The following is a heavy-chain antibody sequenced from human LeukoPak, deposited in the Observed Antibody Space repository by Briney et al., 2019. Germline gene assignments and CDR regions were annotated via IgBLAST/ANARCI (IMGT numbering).Heavy chain of an antibody. J-gene: IGHJ6*03. Sequence: GGSLRLSCAASGFTFSSYWMHWVRQAPGKGLVWVSRINPDGSYTTYADSMKGRFTISRDNSKNTLYLQMNSLRAEETAVYYCAKDIRGSTGLGSMDVWGKGTTVTVSS. D-gene: IGHD1-26*01. V-gene: IGHV3-74*01. CDR2: INPDGSYT. CDR3: AKDIRGSTGLGSMDV. CDR1: GFTFSSYW.